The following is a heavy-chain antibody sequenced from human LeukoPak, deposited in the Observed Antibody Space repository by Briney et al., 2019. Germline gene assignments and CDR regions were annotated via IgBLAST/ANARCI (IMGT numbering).Heavy chain of an antibody. J-gene: IGHJ5*02. CDR1: GGTFSSYA. V-gene: IGHV1-69*05. D-gene: IGHD2-2*01. CDR3: ARELTGYCSSTSCYNWFDP. Sequence: SVKVSCKASGGTFSSYAISWVRQAPGQGLEWMGGIIPIFGTANYAQKFQGRVTITTDESTSTAYMELSSLRSEDTAVYYCARELTGYCSSTSCYNWFDPWGQGTLVTVSS. CDR2: IIPIFGTA.